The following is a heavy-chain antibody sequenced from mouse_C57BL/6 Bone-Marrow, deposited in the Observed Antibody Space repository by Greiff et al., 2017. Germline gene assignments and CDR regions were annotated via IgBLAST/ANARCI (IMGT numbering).Heavy chain of an antibody. CDR3: ARDDSYSPAWFAY. Sequence: DVKLVESGGGLVKPGGSLKLSCAASGFTFSDYGMHWVRQAPEKGLEWVGYISSGSSTIYYADTVKGRFTISRDNAKNTLFLQRTSLRSEYTAMYYCARDDSYSPAWFAYGGQGTLVTVSA. V-gene: IGHV5-17*01. J-gene: IGHJ3*01. D-gene: IGHD2-3*01. CDR2: ISSGSSTI. CDR1: GFTFSDYG.